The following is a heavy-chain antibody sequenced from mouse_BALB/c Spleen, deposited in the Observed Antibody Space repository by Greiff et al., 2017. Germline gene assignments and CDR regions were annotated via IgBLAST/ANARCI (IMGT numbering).Heavy chain of an antibody. V-gene: IGHV5-9-4*01. J-gene: IGHJ3*01. CDR2: ISSGGSYT. Sequence: DVMLVESGGGVVKPGGSLKLSCAASGFTFSSYAMSWVRQSPEKRLEWVAEISSGGSYTYYPDTVTGRFTISRDNAKNTLYLEMSSLRSEDTAMYYCARHGPWFAYWGQGTLVTVSA. CDR1: GFTFSSYA. CDR3: ARHGPWFAY. D-gene: IGHD1-2*01.